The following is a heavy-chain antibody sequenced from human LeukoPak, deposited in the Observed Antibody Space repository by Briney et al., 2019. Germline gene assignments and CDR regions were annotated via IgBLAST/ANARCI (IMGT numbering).Heavy chain of an antibody. V-gene: IGHV4-61*01. CDR3: ARRSSGLDY. CDR2: VSNSGST. CDR1: GGSVSSGNYY. J-gene: IGHJ4*02. D-gene: IGHD6-19*01. Sequence: SETLSLTCTVSGGSVSSGNYYWSWIRQPPGKGLEWIGYVSNSGSTIYNPSLKSRVTMSVDTSKNQFSLKLSSVTAADTAVYYCARRSSGLDYWGQGTLVTVSS.